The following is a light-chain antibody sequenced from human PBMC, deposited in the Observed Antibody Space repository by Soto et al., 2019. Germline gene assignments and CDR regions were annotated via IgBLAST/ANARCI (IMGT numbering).Light chain of an antibody. J-gene: IGKJ5*01. CDR1: QSINKY. CDR2: AAS. CDR3: QQGYSTPVT. Sequence: DIQMTQSPSSLSASVGARVTITCRASQSINKYLNWYQQRPGKAPKLLIYAASSLQSGVPSRFSGSGSGTDFTLTISSLLPEDFATYYCQQGYSTPVTFGQGTRLEIK. V-gene: IGKV1-39*01.